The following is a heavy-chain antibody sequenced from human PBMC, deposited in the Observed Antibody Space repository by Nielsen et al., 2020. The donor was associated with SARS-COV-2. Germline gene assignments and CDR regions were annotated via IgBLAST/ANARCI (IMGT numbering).Heavy chain of an antibody. V-gene: IGHV1-18*04. CDR2: ITASNGNV. Sequence: ASVKVSCKASDNTFFSYSIIWVRQAPGQGLEWMGRITASNGNVKYAQNLQDRVTMTADASTSTVYMDLRRLRSDDTAVYYCARVASGVVPGPLGIGMWYSYYYMDVWGKGTTVTVSS. J-gene: IGHJ6*03. CDR1: DNTFFSYS. D-gene: IGHD2-2*01. CDR3: ARVASGVVPGPLGIGMWYSYYYMDV.